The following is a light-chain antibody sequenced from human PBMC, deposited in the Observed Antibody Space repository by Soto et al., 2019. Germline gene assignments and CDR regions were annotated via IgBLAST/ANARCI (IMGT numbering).Light chain of an antibody. V-gene: IGLV2-23*02. CDR1: SSDVGGYDL. CDR3: CSYAGSRTFV. CDR2: EDT. Sequence: QSVRTQPASVSGSPGQSITISCTGTSSDVGGYDLVSWYQQHPGKAPKLMIFEDTARPSGISNRFSGSKSGDTASLTISRLQAEDEAHYYCCSYAGSRTFVFGGGTKVTVL. J-gene: IGLJ3*02.